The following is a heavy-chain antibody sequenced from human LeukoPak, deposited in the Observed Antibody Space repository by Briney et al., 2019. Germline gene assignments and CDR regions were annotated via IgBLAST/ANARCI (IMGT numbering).Heavy chain of an antibody. D-gene: IGHD4-23*01. CDR3: ARGGHGGLLGY. CDR1: GGSFSGYY. V-gene: IGHV4-34*01. J-gene: IGHJ4*02. CDR2: INHSGST. Sequence: PSETLSLTCAVYGGSFSGYYWSWLRQPPGKGLEWIGEINHSGSTNYNPSLKSRVTISVDTSKNQFSLKLSSVTAADTAVYYCARGGHGGLLGYWGQGTLVTVSS.